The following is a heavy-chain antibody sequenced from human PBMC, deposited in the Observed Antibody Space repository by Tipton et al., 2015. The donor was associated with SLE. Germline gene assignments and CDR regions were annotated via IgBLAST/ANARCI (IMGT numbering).Heavy chain of an antibody. J-gene: IGHJ3*02. CDR3: ARSLGAFDI. V-gene: IGHV4-59*11. CDR1: GGSISSHY. Sequence: LRLSCTVSGGSISSHYWSWIRQPPGKGLEWIGYIYYSGSTNYNPSLKSRVTISVDTSKNQFSPKLSSVTAADTAVYYCARSLGAFDIWGQGTMVTVSS. D-gene: IGHD3-16*01. CDR2: IYYSGST.